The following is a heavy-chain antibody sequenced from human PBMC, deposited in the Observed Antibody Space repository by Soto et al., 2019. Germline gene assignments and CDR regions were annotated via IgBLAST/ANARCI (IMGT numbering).Heavy chain of an antibody. CDR3: ARVAGRYFDWQPKRWFDP. V-gene: IGHV4-34*01. D-gene: IGHD3-9*01. CDR2: INHSGST. J-gene: IGHJ5*02. Sequence: SETLSLTCAVYGGSFSGYYWSWFRQPPGKGLEWIGEINHSGSTNYNPSLKSRVTISVDTSKNQFSLKLSSVTAADTAVYYCARVAGRYFDWQPKRWFDPWGQGTLVTVSS. CDR1: GGSFSGYY.